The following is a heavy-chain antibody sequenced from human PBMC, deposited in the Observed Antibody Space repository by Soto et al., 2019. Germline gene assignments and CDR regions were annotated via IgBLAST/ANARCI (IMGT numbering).Heavy chain of an antibody. CDR1: SASISGEQW. J-gene: IGHJ1*01. CDR3: ASSVGGYAIYQ. V-gene: IGHV4-4*02. CDR2: IHHSGST. D-gene: IGHD2-2*01. Sequence: QMQLQESGPGLVKPSETLSLTCDVSSASISGEQWWSWVRQPPGKRLEWIGDIHHSGSTNNNPSLKSRVTMSVDKSKNQFSLKLSSMTAAETAVYYCASSVGGYAIYQWGQGTLVIVSS.